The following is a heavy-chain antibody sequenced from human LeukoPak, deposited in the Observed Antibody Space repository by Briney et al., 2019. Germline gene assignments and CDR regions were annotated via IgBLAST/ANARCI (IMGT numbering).Heavy chain of an antibody. V-gene: IGHV1-69*13. Sequence: SVKVSCKASGGTFSSYAISWVRQAPGQGLEWMGGIIPIFGTPNYAQKFQGRVTITADESTSIVYLELSSLRSEDTAVYYCSRSPYYYGDDPGYYYMDVWGKGTTVTISS. D-gene: IGHD3-10*01. J-gene: IGHJ6*03. CDR3: SRSPYYYGDDPGYYYMDV. CDR1: GGTFSSYA. CDR2: IIPIFGTP.